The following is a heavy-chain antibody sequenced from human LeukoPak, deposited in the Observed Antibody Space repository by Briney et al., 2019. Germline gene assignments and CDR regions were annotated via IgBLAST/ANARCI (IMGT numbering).Heavy chain of an antibody. CDR1: GYTFTGYY. D-gene: IGHD1-26*01. J-gene: IGHJ4*02. CDR2: INPNSGGT. CDR3: ATDSGSSPLDY. V-gene: IGHV1-2*02. Sequence: ASVKVSCKASGYTFTGYYMHWVRQAPGQGLEWMGWINPNSGGTNYAQKFQGRVTMTEDTSTDTAYMELSSLRSEDTAVYYCATDSGSSPLDYWGQGTLVTVSS.